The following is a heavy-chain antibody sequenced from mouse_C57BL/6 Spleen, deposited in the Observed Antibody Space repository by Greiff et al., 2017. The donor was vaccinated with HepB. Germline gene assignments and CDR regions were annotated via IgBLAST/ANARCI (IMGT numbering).Heavy chain of an antibody. V-gene: IGHV1-52*01. J-gene: IGHJ4*01. Sequence: VQLQQPGAELVRPGSSVKLSCKASGYTFTSYWMHWVKQRPIQGLEWIGNIDPSDSETHYNQKFKDKATLTVDKSSSTAYMQLSSLTSEDSAVYYCARHYGSSSYAMDYWGQGTSVTVSS. CDR1: GYTFTSYW. D-gene: IGHD1-1*01. CDR2: IDPSDSET. CDR3: ARHYGSSSYAMDY.